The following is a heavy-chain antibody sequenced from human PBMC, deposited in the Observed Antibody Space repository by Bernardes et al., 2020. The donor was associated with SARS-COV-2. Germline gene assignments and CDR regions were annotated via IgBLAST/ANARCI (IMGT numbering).Heavy chain of an antibody. V-gene: IGHV3-23*01. CDR2: ISGSGGST. CDR3: AKGAMGYSSSCDFDY. D-gene: IGHD6-13*01. CDR1: GFTFSSYA. J-gene: IGHJ4*02. Sequence: GGSLRLSCAASGFTFSSYAMSWVRQAPGKGLEWVSAISGSGGSTYYADSVKDRFTISRDNSKNTLYLQMNSLRAEDTAVYYCAKGAMGYSSSCDFDYWGQGTLVTVSS.